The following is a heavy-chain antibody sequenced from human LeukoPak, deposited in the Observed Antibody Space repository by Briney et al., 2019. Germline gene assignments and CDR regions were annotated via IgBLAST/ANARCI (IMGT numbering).Heavy chain of an antibody. D-gene: IGHD3-10*01. CDR3: ARDSSMLRGPLVIYYFDF. Sequence: GSLRLSCAASGFTFSSYAMSWVRQAPGKGLEWVSTCSGGGDATYYADSVKGRFTISRDNSKNTLYLQMNSLRVEDTAVYYCARDSSMLRGPLVIYYFDFWGQGTLVTVSS. J-gene: IGHJ4*02. V-gene: IGHV3-23*01. CDR2: CSGGGDAT. CDR1: GFTFSSYA.